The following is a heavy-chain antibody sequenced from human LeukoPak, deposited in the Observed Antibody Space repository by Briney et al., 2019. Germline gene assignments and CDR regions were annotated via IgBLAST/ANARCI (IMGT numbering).Heavy chain of an antibody. J-gene: IGHJ6*03. CDR2: ISYDGSNK. V-gene: IGHV3-30-3*02. D-gene: IGHD2-15*01. CDR3: AKKSGGSCYDYMDV. Sequence: PGGSLRLSCAASGFTFSSYAMHWVCQAPGKGLEWVAVISYDGSNKYYADSVKGRFTISRDNSKNTLYLQVNSLRAEDTAVYYCAKKSGGSCYDYMDVWGKGTTVTVSS. CDR1: GFTFSSYA.